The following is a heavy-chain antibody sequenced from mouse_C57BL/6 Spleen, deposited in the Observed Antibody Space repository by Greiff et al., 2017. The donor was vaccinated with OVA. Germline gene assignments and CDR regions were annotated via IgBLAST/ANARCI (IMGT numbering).Heavy chain of an antibody. D-gene: IGHD2-1*01. Sequence: VQLQQSGPELVKPGASVKISCKASGYTFTDYYMNWVKQSHGKSLEWIGDINPNNGGTSYNQKFKGKATLTVDKSSSTAYMELRSLTSEDSAVYYCGVYYGAWFAYWGQGTLVTVSA. CDR2: INPNNGGT. V-gene: IGHV1-26*01. CDR3: GVYYGAWFAY. J-gene: IGHJ3*01. CDR1: GYTFTDYY.